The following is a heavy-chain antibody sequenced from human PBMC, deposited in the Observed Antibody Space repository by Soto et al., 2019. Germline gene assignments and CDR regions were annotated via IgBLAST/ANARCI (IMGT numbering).Heavy chain of an antibody. CDR3: ARSGYGGNSLHYYGMDV. V-gene: IGHV1-18*01. D-gene: IGHD6-25*01. Sequence: QVQLVQSGAEVKKPGASVKVSCKASGYTFTSYGISWVRQAPGQGLEWMGWISAYNGNTNYVQKLQGRVTMTTDTSTSTAYMELRSLRSDDTAVYYCARSGYGGNSLHYYGMDVWGQGTTVTVSS. CDR2: ISAYNGNT. CDR1: GYTFTSYG. J-gene: IGHJ6*02.